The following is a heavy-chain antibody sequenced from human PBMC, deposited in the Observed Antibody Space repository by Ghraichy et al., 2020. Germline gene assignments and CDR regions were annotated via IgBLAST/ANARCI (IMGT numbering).Heavy chain of an antibody. CDR3: AGHSNAWVPYYFDN. CDR1: GGSISDYY. D-gene: IGHD6-13*01. V-gene: IGHV4-59*01. CDR2: IYYSGST. J-gene: IGHJ4*02. Sequence: SETLSLTCTVSGGSISDYYWTWIRQPPGKAFEWIGYIYYSGSTNYNPSLKSRVTISLHTSKNQFSLRLSSVTAADTAVYYCAGHSNAWVPYYFDNWGQGVRVSV.